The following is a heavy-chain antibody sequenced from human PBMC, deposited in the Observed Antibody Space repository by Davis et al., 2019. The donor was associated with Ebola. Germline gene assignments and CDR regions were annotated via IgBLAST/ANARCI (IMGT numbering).Heavy chain of an antibody. CDR2: ISSSGSTI. Sequence: GGSLRLSCAASGFTFSSYSMNWVRQAPGKGLEWVSYISSSGSTIYYADSVKGRFTISRDNAKNSLYLQMNSLRAEDTAVYYCARDSSSGIWRVWADAFDIWGQGTMVTVSS. CDR1: GFTFSSYS. J-gene: IGHJ3*02. D-gene: IGHD2-15*01. CDR3: ARDSSSGIWRVWADAFDI. V-gene: IGHV3-48*04.